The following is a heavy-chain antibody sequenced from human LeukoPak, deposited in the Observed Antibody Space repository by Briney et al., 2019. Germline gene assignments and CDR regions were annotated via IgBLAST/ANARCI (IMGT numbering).Heavy chain of an antibody. Sequence: AQVRVSCDASAYTMTGYYMHWVGQAPGQGLEWMGWINPNSGGTNYAQKFQGRVTMTRDTSISTAYMELSRLRSDDTAVYYCARDPTRIVVVPAAPDYWGQGTLVTVSS. CDR1: AYTMTGYY. CDR2: INPNSGGT. V-gene: IGHV1-2*02. J-gene: IGHJ4*02. CDR3: ARDPTRIVVVPAAPDY. D-gene: IGHD2-2*01.